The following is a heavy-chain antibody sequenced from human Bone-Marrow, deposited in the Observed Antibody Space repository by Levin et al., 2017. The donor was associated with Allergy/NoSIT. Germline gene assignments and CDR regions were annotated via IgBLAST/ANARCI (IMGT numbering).Heavy chain of an antibody. J-gene: IGHJ4*02. CDR1: GFDFSRYG. CDR3: AKDRGSGWANYFDC. Sequence: GGSLRLSCAVSGFDFSRYGMHWVRQAPGKGLESVAVISFDGNSKNYADSVKGRFTISRDNSKNTVHLQLNNLRPEDTAIYYCAKDRGSGWANYFDCWGQGTLVSVSS. D-gene: IGHD6-19*01. CDR2: ISFDGNSK. V-gene: IGHV3-30*18.